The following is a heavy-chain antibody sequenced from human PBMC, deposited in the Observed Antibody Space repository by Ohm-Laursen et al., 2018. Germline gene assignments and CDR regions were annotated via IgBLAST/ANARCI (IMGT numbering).Heavy chain of an antibody. Sequence: SETLSLTCIVSGGSISSYYWSWIRQPPGKGLEWIGYIYYTGSTNYNPSLKSRVTISVDMAKNQFSLKLSSVTAADTAVYYCAAYSSTWYSIRFDPWGQGTLVTVSS. CDR1: GGSISSYY. D-gene: IGHD6-13*01. J-gene: IGHJ5*02. CDR3: AAYSSTWYSIRFDP. CDR2: IYYTGST. V-gene: IGHV4-59*01.